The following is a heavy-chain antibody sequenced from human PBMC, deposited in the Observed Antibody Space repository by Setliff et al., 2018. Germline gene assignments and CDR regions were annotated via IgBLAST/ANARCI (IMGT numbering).Heavy chain of an antibody. Sequence: ASVKVSCKASGYTFSTYGIAWVRQAPGQGLEWMGWISPYNGYIIYAHKFQGRVTMTTDTSTGTADMELRNLRSDGTAVYYCTRDTNIVVVPPHRTAFDIWGQGTMVTVSS. V-gene: IGHV1-18*01. CDR1: GYTFSTYG. CDR2: ISPYNGYI. J-gene: IGHJ3*02. D-gene: IGHD2-2*01. CDR3: TRDTNIVVVPPHRTAFDI.